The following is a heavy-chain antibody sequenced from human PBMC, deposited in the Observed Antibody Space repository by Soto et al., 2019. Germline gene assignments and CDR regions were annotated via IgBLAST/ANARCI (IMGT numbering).Heavy chain of an antibody. J-gene: IGHJ4*02. V-gene: IGHV3-23*01. CDR1: GFTFSSYA. CDR2: ISGSGGST. D-gene: IGHD3-22*01. Sequence: GGSLRLSCAASGFTFSSYAMSWVRQAPGKRLEWVSAISGSGGSTYYADSVKGRFTISRDNSKNTLYLQMNSLRAEDTAVYYGAVSYDSSGYYPFDYWGQGTLVTVSS. CDR3: AVSYDSSGYYPFDY.